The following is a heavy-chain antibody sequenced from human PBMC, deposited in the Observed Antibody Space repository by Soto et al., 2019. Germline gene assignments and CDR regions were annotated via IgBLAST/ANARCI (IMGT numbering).Heavy chain of an antibody. CDR2: IVVGSGNT. CDR1: GFTFTSSA. J-gene: IGHJ3*02. D-gene: IGHD2-21*01. V-gene: IGHV1-58*02. CDR3: AVDLYCGGDCLDAFDT. Sequence: SVKVSCKASGFTFTSSAMQRVRRSRGQRLEWIGWIVVGSGNTNYAQKFQERVTITRDMSTSTAYMELSSLRSEDTAVYYCAVDLYCGGDCLDAFDTCGQGTMVIVSS.